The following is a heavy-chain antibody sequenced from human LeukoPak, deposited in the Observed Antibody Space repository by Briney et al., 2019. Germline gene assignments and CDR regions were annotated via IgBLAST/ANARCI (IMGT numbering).Heavy chain of an antibody. CDR1: GFTVSSNY. Sequence: GGSLRLSCAASGFTVSSNYMSWVRQAPGKGLEWVSVIYSGGSTYYADSVKGRFTISRDNSKNTLYLQMNSLRAEDTAVYYYARSNYYYDSSGYYYDYWGQGTLVTVSS. CDR2: IYSGGST. J-gene: IGHJ4*02. D-gene: IGHD3-22*01. CDR3: ARSNYYYDSSGYYYDY. V-gene: IGHV3-66*01.